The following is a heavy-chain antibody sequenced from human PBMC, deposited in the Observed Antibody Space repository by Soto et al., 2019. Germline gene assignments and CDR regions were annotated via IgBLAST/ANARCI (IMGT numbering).Heavy chain of an antibody. CDR3: ARGRDRDTVTTFDY. CDR1: GFTFSSYA. V-gene: IGHV3-23*01. CDR2: IHGSGGSA. Sequence: EVQLLESGGGLLQRGGSLRLSCAASGFTFSSYAMNWVRQAPGKGLXXXSVIHGSGGSAYYADSVKGRFTISRDNSKXXLFXQMNXLRVEDTAIYFCARGRDRDTVTTFDYWGQGALVTVSP. J-gene: IGHJ4*02. D-gene: IGHD4-17*01.